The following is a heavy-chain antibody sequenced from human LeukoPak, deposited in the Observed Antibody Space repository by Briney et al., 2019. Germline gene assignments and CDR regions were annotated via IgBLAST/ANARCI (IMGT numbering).Heavy chain of an antibody. CDR1: GGSISSGASD. J-gene: IGHJ2*01. D-gene: IGHD3-22*01. Sequence: SQTLSLTCTVSGGSISSGASDWVWIPPHPKRGLEWVGNINHSGSTYYNPSLGSRVTMSVDTSKNQFSLKLSSVTAADSAVYYCARAARQGFTMIVVPFFYFDLWGRGTLVTVSS. V-gene: IGHV4-31*03. CDR2: INHSGST. CDR3: ARAARQGFTMIVVPFFYFDL.